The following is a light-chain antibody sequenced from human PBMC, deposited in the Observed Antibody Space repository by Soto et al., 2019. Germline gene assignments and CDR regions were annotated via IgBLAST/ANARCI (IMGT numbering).Light chain of an antibody. CDR3: QQYYSYPPWT. J-gene: IGKJ1*01. CDR1: QGINTY. CDR2: AAS. V-gene: IGKV1-8*01. Sequence: AIRMTQSPSSLSASTGDRVTITCRASQGINTYLAWYQQKPGKAPKLLISAASTLQSGVPSRFSGSGSGTDFTLTISCLQSEDFATYYCQQYYSYPPWTFGQGTKVDTK.